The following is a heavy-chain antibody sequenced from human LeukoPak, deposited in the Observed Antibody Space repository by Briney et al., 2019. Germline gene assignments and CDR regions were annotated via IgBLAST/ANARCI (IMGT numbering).Heavy chain of an antibody. D-gene: IGHD5-18*01. J-gene: IGHJ3*02. CDR1: GGSISSYY. Sequence: SETLSLTCTVSGGSISSYYWSWIRQPPGKGLEWVGYIYYSGSTNYNPSLKSRVTISVDTCKKQFSRKLSSVTAADTAVYYCARVRGYSYGPDAFDIWGQGTMVTVSS. CDR3: ARVRGYSYGPDAFDI. CDR2: IYYSGST. V-gene: IGHV4-59*01.